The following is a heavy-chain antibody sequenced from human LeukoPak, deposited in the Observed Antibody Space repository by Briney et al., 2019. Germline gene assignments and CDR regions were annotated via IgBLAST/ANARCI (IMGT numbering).Heavy chain of an antibody. CDR1: GFTFSSYG. J-gene: IGHJ4*02. D-gene: IGHD1-26*01. Sequence: GGSLRLSCAASGFTFSSYGMPWVRQAPGKGLEWVAVISYDGSNKYYADSVKGRFTISRDNSKNTLYLQMNSLRAEDTAVYYCAKDRLKWELLSVFDYWGQGTLVTVSS. V-gene: IGHV3-30*18. CDR2: ISYDGSNK. CDR3: AKDRLKWELLSVFDY.